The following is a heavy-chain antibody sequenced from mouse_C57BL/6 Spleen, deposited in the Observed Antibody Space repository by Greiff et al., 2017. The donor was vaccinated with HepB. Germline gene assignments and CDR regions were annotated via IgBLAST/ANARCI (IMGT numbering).Heavy chain of an antibody. CDR3: ARRGVTTLFDY. CDR2: IDPSDSYS. V-gene: IGHV1-50*01. D-gene: IGHD2-2*01. J-gene: IGHJ2*01. Sequence: QVQLQQSGAELVKPGASVKLSCKASGYTFTSYWMQWVKQRPGQGLEWIGEIDPSDSYSNYNQKFKGKAKLTVDTYSSTAYMQLSSLPSEDSAVYYCARRGVTTLFDYWGQGTTLTGSA. CDR1: GYTFTSYW.